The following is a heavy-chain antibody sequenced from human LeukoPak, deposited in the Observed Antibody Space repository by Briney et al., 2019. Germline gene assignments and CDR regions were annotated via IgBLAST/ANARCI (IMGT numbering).Heavy chain of an antibody. D-gene: IGHD6-13*01. J-gene: IGHJ4*02. CDR3: ARESFPRVSAAAGQGIDY. V-gene: IGHV4-39*07. CDR2: IYYSGST. Sequence: SETLSHTCTVSGGSISSSSYYWGWIRQPPGKGLEWIGSIYYSGSTYYNPSLKSRVTISVDTSKNQFSLKLSSVTAADTAVYYCARESFPRVSAAAGQGIDYWGQGTLVIVSS. CDR1: GGSISSSSYY.